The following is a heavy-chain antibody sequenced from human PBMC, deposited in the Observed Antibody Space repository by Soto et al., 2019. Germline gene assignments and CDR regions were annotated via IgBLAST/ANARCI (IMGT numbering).Heavy chain of an antibody. CDR2: IHGDGGKI. J-gene: IGHJ4*02. D-gene: IGHD5-18*01. V-gene: IGHV3-7*01. CDR3: GRDFYGGYTYGPGDY. Sequence: WWCVRLCCAAGGIIVSADWMSWFRQAPGKGLEWVANIHGDGGKIYYVDSVKGRFTISRDNAKRSLYLQMNSLRAEDTAVYYCGRDFYGGYTYGPGDYWGQGALVTVSS. CDR1: GIIVSADW.